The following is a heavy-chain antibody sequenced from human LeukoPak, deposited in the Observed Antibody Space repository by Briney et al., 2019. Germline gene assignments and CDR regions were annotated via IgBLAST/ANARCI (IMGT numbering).Heavy chain of an antibody. CDR1: GDSISSYY. V-gene: IGHV4-59*01. CDR3: ARGGIMFDP. J-gene: IGHJ5*02. D-gene: IGHD1-26*01. Sequence: SETLSLTCTVSGDSISSYYWSWIRQPPGKGLEWIGYIYYSGSTNYNPSLKSRVTISVDTSKNQFSLKLSSVTAADTAVFYRARGGIMFDPWGQGTLVTVSS. CDR2: IYYSGST.